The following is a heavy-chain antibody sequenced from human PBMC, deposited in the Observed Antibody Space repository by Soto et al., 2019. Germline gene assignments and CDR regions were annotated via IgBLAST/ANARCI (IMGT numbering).Heavy chain of an antibody. CDR3: ARERPQPAY. CDR2: ISAYNGNT. J-gene: IGHJ4*02. D-gene: IGHD2-2*01. Sequence: QVQLVQSGAEVKKPWASVKVSCKASGYTFASYAISWMRQAPGQGIDWMGWISAYNGNTNYAQKLQGRGTMTTDTSTSTAYMELRSLRSDDTAVYYGARERPQPAYWGQGTLVTVSS. V-gene: IGHV1-18*01. CDR1: GYTFASYA.